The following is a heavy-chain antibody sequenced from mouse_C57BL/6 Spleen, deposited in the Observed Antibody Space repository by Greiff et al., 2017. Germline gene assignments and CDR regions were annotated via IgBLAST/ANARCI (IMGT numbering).Heavy chain of an antibody. CDR3: ARDAYYFDY. CDR2: ISSGSSTI. CDR1: GFTFSDYG. Sequence: EVKLMESGGGLVKPGGSLKLSCAASGFTFSDYGMHWVRQAPEKGLEWVAYISSGSSTIYYADTVKGRFTISRDNAKNTLFLQITSLRSEDTARYYCARDAYYFDYWGQGTPLTVSS. J-gene: IGHJ2*01. V-gene: IGHV5-17*01.